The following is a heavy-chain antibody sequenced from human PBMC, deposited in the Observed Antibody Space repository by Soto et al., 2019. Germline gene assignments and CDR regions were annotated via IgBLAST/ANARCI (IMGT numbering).Heavy chain of an antibody. CDR3: ASSAGYPEDFFYYTGMDV. Sequence: SETLSLTCSVSGASIRSYYWPWFRQPPGKGLEWIGYVYTSDYTRYSSSLKSRATFSVTTSKSQFYMRLNSVTAADTAVTYCASSAGYPEDFFYYTGMDVWDQGTTVTVSS. CDR1: GASIRSYY. D-gene: IGHD5-18*01. V-gene: IGHV4-4*08. CDR2: VYTSDYT. J-gene: IGHJ6*02.